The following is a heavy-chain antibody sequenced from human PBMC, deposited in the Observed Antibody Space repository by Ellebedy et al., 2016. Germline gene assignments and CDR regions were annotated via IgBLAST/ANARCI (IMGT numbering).Heavy chain of an antibody. CDR3: ARHLGEDHIVVVPAAPFDY. CDR1: GFTFSSYG. D-gene: IGHD2-2*01. V-gene: IGHV3-33*01. CDR2: IWYDGSNK. J-gene: IGHJ4*02. Sequence: GGSLRLXCAASGFTFSSYGMHWVRQAPGKGLEWVAVIWYDGSNKYYADSVKGRFTISRDNSKNTLYLQMNSLRAEDTAVYYCARHLGEDHIVVVPAAPFDYWGQGTLVTVSS.